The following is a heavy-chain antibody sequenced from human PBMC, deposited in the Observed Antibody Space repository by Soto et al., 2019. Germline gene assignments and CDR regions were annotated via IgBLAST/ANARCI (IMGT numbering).Heavy chain of an antibody. V-gene: IGHV3-15*01. CDR2: IKSKTDGGTT. CDR3: TTEDDIKLIIDY. Sequence: GGSLRLSCAASGFTFSNAWMSWVRQAPGKGLEWVGRIKSKTDGGTTDYAAPVKGRFTISRDDPKNTLYLQMNSMKTEDTAVYYCTTEDDIKLIIDYRSQGTLVTVSS. J-gene: IGHJ4*02. CDR1: GFTFSNAW. D-gene: IGHD3-9*01.